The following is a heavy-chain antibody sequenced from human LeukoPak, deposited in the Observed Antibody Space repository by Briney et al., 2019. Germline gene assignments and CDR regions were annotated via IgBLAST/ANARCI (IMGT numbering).Heavy chain of an antibody. CDR2: IYYSGST. D-gene: IGHD6-6*01. J-gene: IGHJ4*02. CDR3: AIAARHGDY. Sequence: SSETLSLTCTVSGGSISSSSYYWGWIRQPPGKGLEWIGSIYYSGSTYYNPSLKSRVTISVDTSKNQFSLKLSSVTAADMAVYYCAIAARHGDYWGQGTLVTVSS. V-gene: IGHV4-39*01. CDR1: GGSISSSSYY.